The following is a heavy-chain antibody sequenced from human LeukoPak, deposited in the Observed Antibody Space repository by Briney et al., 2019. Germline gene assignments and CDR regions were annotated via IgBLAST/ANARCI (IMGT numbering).Heavy chain of an antibody. CDR3: APHCSSASCPDY. CDR1: GFTFSSYG. D-gene: IGHD2-2*01. CDR2: INQDGSEK. Sequence: GGSLRLSCAASGFTFSSYGMHWVRQTPGKGLEWVANINQDGSEKYYVDSVKGRLTISRDNARNSLYLQMNSLRTEDTSVYYCAPHCSSASCPDYWGQGTLVTVSS. V-gene: IGHV3-7*01. J-gene: IGHJ4*02.